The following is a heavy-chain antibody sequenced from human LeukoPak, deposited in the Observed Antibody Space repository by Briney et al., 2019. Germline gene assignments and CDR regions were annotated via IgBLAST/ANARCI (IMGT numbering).Heavy chain of an antibody. V-gene: IGHV3-9*01. CDR3: ARGWEGYFDY. CDR1: GFTFDDYA. J-gene: IGHJ4*02. CDR2: ISWNSGSI. Sequence: GGSLRLSCAASGFTFDDYAMHWVRQAPGKGLEWVSGISWNSGSIGYADSVKGRLTISRDNAKNTLYLQMNSLRAEDTAVYYCARGWEGYFDYWGQGTLVTVSS. D-gene: IGHD6-19*01.